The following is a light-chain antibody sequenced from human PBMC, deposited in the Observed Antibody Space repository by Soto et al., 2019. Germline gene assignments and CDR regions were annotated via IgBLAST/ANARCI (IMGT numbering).Light chain of an antibody. J-gene: IGKJ2*01. CDR3: QQFGSSPLYT. V-gene: IGKV3-20*01. CDR1: QSVSSIY. Sequence: EIVLTQSPGTLSLSPGERVTLSCRASQSVSSIYLAWYQQKPGQAPRLLIYGASSRATGIPDRFSGSGSGTDFTLTISRLEPEDCAVYYCQQFGSSPLYTFGQGTKLEIK. CDR2: GAS.